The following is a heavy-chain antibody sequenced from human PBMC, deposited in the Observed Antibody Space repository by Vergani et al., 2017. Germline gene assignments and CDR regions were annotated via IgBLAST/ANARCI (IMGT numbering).Heavy chain of an antibody. J-gene: IGHJ4*02. Sequence: QVQLQESGPGLVKPSQTLSLTCTVSGGPISSGSYYWSWTRQPAGKGLEWIGRIYTSGSTNYNPSLKGRVTISVDTSKNQFSLKLSSVTAADTALYYCARESSGWHGGVDYWGQGTLVTVSS. D-gene: IGHD6-19*01. CDR3: ARESSGWHGGVDY. V-gene: IGHV4-61*02. CDR2: IYTSGST. CDR1: GGPISSGSYY.